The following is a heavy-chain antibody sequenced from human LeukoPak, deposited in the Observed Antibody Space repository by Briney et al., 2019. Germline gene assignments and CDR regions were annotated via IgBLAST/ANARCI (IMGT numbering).Heavy chain of an antibody. CDR2: IYYSGST. CDR3: ARSGTKTNGLDY. D-gene: IGHD2-8*01. V-gene: IGHV4-59*01. J-gene: IGHJ4*02. CDR1: GGSISTYY. Sequence: SSQTLSLTCTVSGGSISTYYWSWIRQPPGKGLEWIGYIYYSGSTNYSPSLQSRVTISVDTSRNQFSLRLSSVTAADTAMYYCARSGTKTNGLDYWGQGTLVTVSS.